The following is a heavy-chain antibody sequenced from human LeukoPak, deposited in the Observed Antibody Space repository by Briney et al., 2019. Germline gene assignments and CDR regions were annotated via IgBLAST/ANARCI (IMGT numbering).Heavy chain of an antibody. CDR3: TRDPRHFDS. CDR2: ISSTSSYI. CDR1: GFTFSSFS. D-gene: IGHD6-6*01. V-gene: IGHV3-21*01. J-gene: IGHJ5*01. Sequence: GGSLRLSCAASGFTFSSFSMNWVRQAPGKWLEWVSSISSTSSYIYYADSVKGRFTISRDKDKNSVYLQMSSLRVEDTAVYYCTRDPRHFDSCGQGTLVTVSS.